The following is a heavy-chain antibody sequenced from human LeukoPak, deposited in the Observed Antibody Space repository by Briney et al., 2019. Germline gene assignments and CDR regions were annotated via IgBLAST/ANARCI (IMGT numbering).Heavy chain of an antibody. CDR1: GYTFTSYG. D-gene: IGHD5-18*01. CDR2: ISAYNGNT. V-gene: IGHV1-18*01. CDR3: ASTPRERIQLWFDY. J-gene: IGHJ4*02. Sequence: ASVKVSCKASGYTFTSYGISWVRQAPGQGLEWMGWISAYNGNTNYAQKLQGRVTMTTDTSTSTAYMELRSLRSDDTAVYYCASTPRERIQLWFDYWGQGTLVTVSS.